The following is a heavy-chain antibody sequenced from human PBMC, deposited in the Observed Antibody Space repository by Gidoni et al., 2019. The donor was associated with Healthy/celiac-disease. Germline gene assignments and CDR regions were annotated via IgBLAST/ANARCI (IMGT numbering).Heavy chain of an antibody. Sequence: QVQLVQSGSELKKPGASVKVSCKASGYTFTSYAMNWVRQAPGQGLEWMGWINTNTGNPTYAQGFTGRFVFSLDTSVNTAYLHISSLKAEDTAVYYCARERLGGQQLVRNYYGMDVWGQGTTVTVSS. CDR1: GYTFTSYA. V-gene: IGHV7-4-1*02. J-gene: IGHJ6*02. CDR2: INTNTGNP. CDR3: ARERLGGQQLVRNYYGMDV. D-gene: IGHD6-13*01.